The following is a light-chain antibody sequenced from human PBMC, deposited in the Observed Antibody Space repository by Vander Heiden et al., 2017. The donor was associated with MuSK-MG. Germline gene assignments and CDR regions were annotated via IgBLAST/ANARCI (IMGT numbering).Light chain of an antibody. CDR3: QQEGSSPRT. Sequence: DIVLTQSPGTLSLSPGERASLSCRASQSVSSSYLAWYQQKPGQAPRLLIYGASSRATGIPDRFSGSGSGTDFTLTISRLEPEDVAGYYCQQEGSSPRTFGQGTKVEIK. V-gene: IGKV3-20*01. CDR2: GAS. J-gene: IGKJ1*01. CDR1: QSVSSSY.